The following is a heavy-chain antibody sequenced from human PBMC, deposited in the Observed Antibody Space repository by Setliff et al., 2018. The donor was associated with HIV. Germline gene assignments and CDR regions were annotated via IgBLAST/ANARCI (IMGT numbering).Heavy chain of an antibody. CDR2: IYYSGST. D-gene: IGHD1-26*01. V-gene: IGHV4-31*03. CDR1: GASINSGSYY. J-gene: IGHJ4*02. Sequence: PSETLSLTCSVSGASINSGSYYWTWIRQHPGKGLEWIGYIYYSGSTKYNPSLKSRLSISIDTSKNQFSLKLNSVTAADTSVYYCASGRPGATNLDYWGQGTLVTVSS. CDR3: ASGRPGATNLDY.